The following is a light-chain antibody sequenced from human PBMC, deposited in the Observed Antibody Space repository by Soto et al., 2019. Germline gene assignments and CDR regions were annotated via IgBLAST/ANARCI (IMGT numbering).Light chain of an antibody. CDR3: CSYAGSPRYV. V-gene: IGLV2-11*01. J-gene: IGLJ1*01. Sequence: QSALTQPRSVSGSPGQSVTISCTGTSSDVGGYNYVSWYQQHPGKAPKVMIYDVSERPSGVPDRFSGPKSGNTASLTISGLQAEDEADYYCCSYAGSPRYVFGTGTELTVL. CDR1: SSDVGGYNY. CDR2: DVS.